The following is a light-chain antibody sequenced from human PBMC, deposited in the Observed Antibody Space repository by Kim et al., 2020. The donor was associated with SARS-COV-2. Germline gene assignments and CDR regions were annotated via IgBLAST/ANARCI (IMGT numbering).Light chain of an antibody. CDR1: QSVNNNY. V-gene: IGKV3-20*01. CDR3: TPYGSTPPWT. J-gene: IGKJ1*01. Sequence: IVLTQSPGTLSLSPGERATLSCRASQSVNNNYLGWCQQKPGQAPRLLIYAVSSRATGISDRFSGSGSGTDFTLTISRLEPDDFAVYYCTPYGSTPPWTFGQGTKVDIK. CDR2: AVS.